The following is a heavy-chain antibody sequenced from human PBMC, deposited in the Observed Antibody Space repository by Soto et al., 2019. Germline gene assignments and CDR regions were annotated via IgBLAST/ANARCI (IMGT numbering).Heavy chain of an antibody. CDR3: AREWDSSGGIDY. V-gene: IGHV3-30-3*01. J-gene: IGHJ4*02. D-gene: IGHD5-18*01. CDR2: ISYDGGNK. CDR1: GFTFSSYA. Sequence: QVQLVESGGGVVQPGRSLRLSCAASGFTFSSYAMHWVRQAPGKGLEWVAVISYDGGNKYYADSVKGRFTISRDNSKNTLYLQMNSLRAEDTAVYYCAREWDSSGGIDYWGQGTLVTVSS.